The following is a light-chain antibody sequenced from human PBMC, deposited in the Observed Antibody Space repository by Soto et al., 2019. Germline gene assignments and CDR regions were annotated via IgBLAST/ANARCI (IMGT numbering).Light chain of an antibody. V-gene: IGKV3-20*01. CDR3: HQYGSSPWT. CDR1: QIVSSRY. Sequence: EIVLTQSPGTLSLSPGERATLSCRASQIVSSRYLAWYQQKPGQAPRLLIYGASSRATGIPDRFSGSGSGTDFTLTISRLEPEDFAVYYCHQYGSSPWTFGQGTKVDIK. CDR2: GAS. J-gene: IGKJ1*01.